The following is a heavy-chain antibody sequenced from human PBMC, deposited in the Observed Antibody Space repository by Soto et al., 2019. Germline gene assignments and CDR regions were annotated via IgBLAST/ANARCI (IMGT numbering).Heavy chain of an antibody. CDR1: GFTFSSYS. Sequence: EVQLVESGGGLVKPGGSLRLSCAASGFTFSSYSMNWVRQAPGTGLEWVSSISSSSSYIYYADSVKGRFTISIDNAKNSLYLQTNSLRAEDTAVYYCASDGDYYDSSGPLVYCMDVWGQGSTVTVSS. D-gene: IGHD3-22*01. CDR3: ASDGDYYDSSGPLVYCMDV. V-gene: IGHV3-21*01. CDR2: ISSSSSYI. J-gene: IGHJ6*02.